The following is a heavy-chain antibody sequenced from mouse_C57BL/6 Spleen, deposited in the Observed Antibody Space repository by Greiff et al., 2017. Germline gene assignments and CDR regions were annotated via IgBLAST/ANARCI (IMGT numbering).Heavy chain of an antibody. Sequence: VQLKESGAELVKPGASVKISCKASGYAFSSYWMNWVKQRPGKGLEWIGQIYPGDGDTNYNGKFKGKATLTADKSSSTAYMQLSSLTSEDSAVYFCARSGGYYYFDYWGQGTTLTVSS. CDR2: IYPGDGDT. CDR1: GYAFSSYW. J-gene: IGHJ2*01. CDR3: ARSGGYYYFDY. D-gene: IGHD2-3*01. V-gene: IGHV1-80*01.